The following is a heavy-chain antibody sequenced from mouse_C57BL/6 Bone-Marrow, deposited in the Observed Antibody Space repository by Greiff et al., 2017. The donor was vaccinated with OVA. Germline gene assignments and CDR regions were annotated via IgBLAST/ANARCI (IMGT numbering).Heavy chain of an antibody. CDR2: IDPETGGT. J-gene: IGHJ2*01. Sequence: QVQLQQSGAELVRPGASVTLSCKASGYTFTDYEMHWVKQTPVHGLEWIGAIDPETGGTAYNQKFKGKAILTADKSSSTAYMELRSLTSEDSAVYYCTRRYGSSHFDYWGQGTTLTVSS. D-gene: IGHD1-1*01. CDR3: TRRYGSSHFDY. CDR1: GYTFTDYE. V-gene: IGHV1-15*01.